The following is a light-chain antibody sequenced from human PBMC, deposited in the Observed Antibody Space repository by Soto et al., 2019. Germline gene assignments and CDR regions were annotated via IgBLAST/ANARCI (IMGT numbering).Light chain of an antibody. Sequence: RATLSCRASQSVSSTYLAWYQQRPGQRPKLLIYSTSVRATGIPDRFSGSGSGTDFTLTINILEAEDFALYYCPQYGNSPGRFGQGTIVDIK. CDR3: PQYGNSPGR. CDR1: QSVSSTY. V-gene: IGKV3-20*01. J-gene: IGKJ1*01. CDR2: STS.